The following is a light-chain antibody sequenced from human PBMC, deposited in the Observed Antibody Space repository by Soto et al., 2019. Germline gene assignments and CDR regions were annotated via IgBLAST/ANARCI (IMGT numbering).Light chain of an antibody. Sequence: ASTGDRVTITCRASQGISSYLAWYQQKPGKAPKLLIYAASTLQSGVPSRFSGSGSGTDFTLTISCLQSEDFATYYCQQYYSYPRTFGQGAKVDIK. CDR2: AAS. V-gene: IGKV1-8*01. J-gene: IGKJ1*01. CDR3: QQYYSYPRT. CDR1: QGISSY.